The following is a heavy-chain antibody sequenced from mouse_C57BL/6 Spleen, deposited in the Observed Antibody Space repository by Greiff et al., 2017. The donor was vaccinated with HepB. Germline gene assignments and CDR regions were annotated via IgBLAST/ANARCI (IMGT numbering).Heavy chain of an antibody. CDR3: ARFYYGNYYAMDY. CDR2: IYPGSGST. CDR1: GYTFTSYW. J-gene: IGHJ4*01. V-gene: IGHV1-55*01. D-gene: IGHD2-1*01. Sequence: QVQLQQPGAELVKPGASVKMSCKASGYTFTSYWITWVKQRPGQGLEWIGDIYPGSGSTNYNEKFKSKATLTVDTSSSTAYMQLSSLTSEDSAVYYCARFYYGNYYAMDYWGQGTSDTVSS.